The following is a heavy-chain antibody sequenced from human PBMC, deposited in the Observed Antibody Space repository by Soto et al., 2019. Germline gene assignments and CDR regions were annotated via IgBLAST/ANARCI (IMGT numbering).Heavy chain of an antibody. D-gene: IGHD3-10*01. J-gene: IGHJ4*02. V-gene: IGHV2-5*02. Sequence: QITLKESGPTLVKPTQTLTLTCTFSGFSLSTSGVGVGWIRQPPGKALEWLALIYWDDDKRYSPSLKSRLTVTKDTXXHXVXXTMTNMDTVDTATYYCAHAHGALLWFGELLWDFDYWGQGTLVTVSS. CDR2: IYWDDDK. CDR3: AHAHGALLWFGELLWDFDY. CDR1: GFSLSTSGVG.